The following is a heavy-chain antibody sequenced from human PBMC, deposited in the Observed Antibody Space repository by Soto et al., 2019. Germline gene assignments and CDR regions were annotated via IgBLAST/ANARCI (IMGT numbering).Heavy chain of an antibody. J-gene: IGHJ6*03. V-gene: IGHV3-9*01. CDR2: ISWNSGSI. CDR1: GFTFDDDA. CDR3: AKAVNYYYYYMEV. Sequence: GGSLRLSCAASGFTFDDDAMHWVRQAPGKGLEWVSGISWNSGSIGYADSVKGRFTISRDNAKNSLYLQMNSLRAEDTALYYCAKAVNYYYYYMEVWGKGTTVTSP.